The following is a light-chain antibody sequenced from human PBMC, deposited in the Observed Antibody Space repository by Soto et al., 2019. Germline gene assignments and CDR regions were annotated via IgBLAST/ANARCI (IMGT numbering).Light chain of an antibody. Sequence: SYELSQPPSVSVSPGQTASITCSGDKLGDRHVSWYQHRPGQSPLLVIYQDAKRPSGIPERFSGSNFGNTATLTISGTQATDEADYYCQAWDNSVVFGGGTKLTFL. CDR2: QDA. V-gene: IGLV3-1*01. CDR3: QAWDNSVV. J-gene: IGLJ2*01. CDR1: KLGDRH.